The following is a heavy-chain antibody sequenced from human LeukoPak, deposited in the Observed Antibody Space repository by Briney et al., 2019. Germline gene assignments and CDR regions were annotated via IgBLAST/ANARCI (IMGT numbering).Heavy chain of an antibody. V-gene: IGHV7-4-1*02. D-gene: IGHD4-17*01. J-gene: IGHJ3*02. CDR2: INTNNGNP. Sequence: ASVKVSCKASGYTFTSYGISWVRQAPGQGLEWMGWINTNNGNPTYAQGFTARFVFSLDTSVSTAYLQISSLKAEDTAVYYCARERGDYGSAFDIWGQGTMVTVSS. CDR1: GYTFTSYG. CDR3: ARERGDYGSAFDI.